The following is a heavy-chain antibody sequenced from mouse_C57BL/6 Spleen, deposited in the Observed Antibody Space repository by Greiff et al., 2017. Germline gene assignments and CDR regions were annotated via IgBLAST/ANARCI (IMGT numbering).Heavy chain of an antibody. J-gene: IGHJ2*01. CDR2: INPNNGGT. D-gene: IGHD2-2*01. CDR1: GYTFTDYN. Sequence: EVQLQQSGPELVKPGASVKIPCKASGYTFTDYNMDWVKQSHGKSLEWIGDINPNNGGTIYNQKFKGKATLTVDKSSSTAYIELRSLTSEDTAVYYCAISRVGGYDGEGLDYWGQGTTLTVSS. V-gene: IGHV1-18*01. CDR3: AISRVGGYDGEGLDY.